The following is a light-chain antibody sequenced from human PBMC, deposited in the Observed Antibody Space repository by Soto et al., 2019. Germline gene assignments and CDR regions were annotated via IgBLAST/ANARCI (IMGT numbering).Light chain of an antibody. J-gene: IGKJ4*01. V-gene: IGKV3-20*01. CDR3: QQYGSSPPVT. CDR2: GAS. Sequence: EVVLTQSPGTLSLSPGERATLSCRASETVTSDYLAWYQQKPGQAPRLLFYGASRRAAGIPDRFSGSGSGTEFTLTISRLEPEDFAVYYCQQYGSSPPVTFGGGTKVDIK. CDR1: ETVTSDY.